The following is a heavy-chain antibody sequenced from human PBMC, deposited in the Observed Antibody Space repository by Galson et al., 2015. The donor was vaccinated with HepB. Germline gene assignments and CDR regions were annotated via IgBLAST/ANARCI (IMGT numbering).Heavy chain of an antibody. Sequence: SLRLSCAASGFTFNNYAMSWVRQAPGKGLEWVSTISAGGGNTYVADSVKGRFTISRDNSRNTLYLQMNSLRVEDTAIYYCAKDLWGSSWIFDYWGQGTLVTVSS. J-gene: IGHJ4*02. CDR1: GFTFNNYA. D-gene: IGHD6-13*01. V-gene: IGHV3-23*01. CDR2: ISAGGGNT. CDR3: AKDLWGSSWIFDY.